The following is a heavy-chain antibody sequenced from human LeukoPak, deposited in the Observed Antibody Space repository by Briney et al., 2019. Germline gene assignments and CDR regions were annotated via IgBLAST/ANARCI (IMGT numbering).Heavy chain of an antibody. J-gene: IGHJ4*02. D-gene: IGHD5-12*01. CDR1: GFTFSSYA. CDR3: AKTAGYSGYAIHYFDY. Sequence: GGSLRPSCAASGFTFSSYAMSWVRQAPGKGLEWVSAVSGSGGSTYYADSVKGRLTISRDKSKNTLHLKINSLRAEDTAVYYCAKTAGYSGYAIHYFDYWGQGTLVTVSS. CDR2: VSGSGGST. V-gene: IGHV3-23*01.